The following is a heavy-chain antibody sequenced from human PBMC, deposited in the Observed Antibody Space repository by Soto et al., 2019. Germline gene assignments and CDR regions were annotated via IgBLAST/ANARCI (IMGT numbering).Heavy chain of an antibody. J-gene: IGHJ4*02. CDR2: FYHTGGT. Sequence: SETLSLTCTVSGASISSSRSYWGWVRQPPGKGLEWIVSFYHTGGTYSTYYNPSLKSRVTISVDTSKSQLSLNLRSVTAADTAVYYCASPRQGNYDFLSGYYALDYWGQGTLVTVSS. CDR3: ASPRQGNYDFLSGYYALDY. V-gene: IGHV4-39*01. D-gene: IGHD3-3*01. CDR1: GASISSSRSY.